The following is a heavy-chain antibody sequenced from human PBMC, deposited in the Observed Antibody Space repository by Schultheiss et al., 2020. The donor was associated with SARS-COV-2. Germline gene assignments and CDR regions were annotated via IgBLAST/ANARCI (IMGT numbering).Heavy chain of an antibody. CDR2: IYYSGST. CDR3: ARDRVGATLLFDY. V-gene: IGHV4-59*01. D-gene: IGHD1-26*01. CDR1: GGSISLYY. J-gene: IGHJ4*02. Sequence: SETLSLTCTVSGGSISLYYWSWIRQPPGKGLEWIGYIYYSGSTNYNPSLKSRVTISVDTSKNQFSLKLSSVTAADTAVYYCARDRVGATLLFDYWGQGTLVTVSS.